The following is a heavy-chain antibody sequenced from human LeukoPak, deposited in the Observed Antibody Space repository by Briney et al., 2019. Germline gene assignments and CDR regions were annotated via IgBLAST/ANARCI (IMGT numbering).Heavy chain of an antibody. J-gene: IGHJ5*02. CDR2: IWYDGSNK. V-gene: IGHV3-33*08. CDR1: GFTFNTYA. D-gene: IGHD4-17*01. CDR3: ARGPGGDYDGNWFDP. Sequence: SGGSLRLSCAASGFTFNTYAMSWVRQAPGKGLEWVAVIWYDGSNKYYADSVKGRFTISRDNSKNTLYLQMNSLRAEDTAVYYCARGPGGDYDGNWFDPWGQGTLVTVSS.